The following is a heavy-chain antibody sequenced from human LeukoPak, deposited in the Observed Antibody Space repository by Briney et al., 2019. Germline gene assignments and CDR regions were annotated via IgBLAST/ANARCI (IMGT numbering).Heavy chain of an antibody. J-gene: IGHJ4*02. CDR1: GFIFPNFW. V-gene: IGHV3-7*03. CDR3: ARGDAFSGDH. CDR2: IHPEGNEK. Sequence: GGSLRLSCAVSGFIFPNFWMSWVRQAPGRGLEWVANIHPEGNEKYHVESVRGRFTISRDNTKDLLFLQMNGLRVEDTGVYYCARGDAFSGDHWGQGTLVTVST. D-gene: IGHD3-16*01.